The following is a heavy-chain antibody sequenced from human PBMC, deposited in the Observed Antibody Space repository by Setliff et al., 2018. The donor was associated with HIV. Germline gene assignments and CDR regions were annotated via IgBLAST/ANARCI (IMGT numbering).Heavy chain of an antibody. CDR2: VSGSGATT. J-gene: IGHJ3*01. V-gene: IGHV3-23*01. CDR1: GFTFRNSA. CDR3: AKDHAGGGYHDILPPS. Sequence: LRLSCVASGFTFRNSAGSWIRQAPGKGLQWVSAVSGSGATTYYAASVKGRFTISRDNLKSMVYLQMNSLRAEGTAIYYCAKDHAGGGYHDILPPSWGQGTMVTVSS. D-gene: IGHD3-9*01.